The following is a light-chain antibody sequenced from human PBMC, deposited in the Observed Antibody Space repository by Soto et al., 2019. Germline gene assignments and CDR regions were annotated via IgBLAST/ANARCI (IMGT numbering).Light chain of an antibody. CDR2: DAS. J-gene: IGKJ5*01. V-gene: IGKV3-11*01. Sequence: EIVLTQSPATLSLSPGERATLSCRASQSVSRYLAWYQQKPGQAPRLLLFDASNRATGIPARFSGSGSGTAFTLTISSLEPGDFAVYYCQQRSNWISCGQVTRLEIK. CDR1: QSVSRY. CDR3: QQRSNWIS.